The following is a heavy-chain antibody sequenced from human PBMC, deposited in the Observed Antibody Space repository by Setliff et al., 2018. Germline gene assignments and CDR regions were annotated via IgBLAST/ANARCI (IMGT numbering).Heavy chain of an antibody. V-gene: IGHV4-4*07. CDR1: GDSISSYY. J-gene: IGHJ4*02. Sequence: SETLSLTCTVSGDSISSYYWSWIRQPAGKGLEWIGRIYTSGSTNYNPSLKSRVAISVDTSKNQLSLKLSSVTAADTAAYYCRFWDGSYKNDYWGQGTLVTVSS. CDR2: IYTSGST. D-gene: IGHD3-3*01. CDR3: RFWDGSYKNDY.